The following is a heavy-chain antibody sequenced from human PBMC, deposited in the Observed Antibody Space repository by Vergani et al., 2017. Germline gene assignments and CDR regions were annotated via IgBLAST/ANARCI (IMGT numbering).Heavy chain of an antibody. Sequence: QVQLQESGPGLVKPPGTLSLTCAVSGGSISGTNWWSWVRQSPGKGLEWIGEIYHSGSTNYNLSLKSRVTISVDTSKNQFSLKLNSVTAPDTAVYYCAMTQLLNSPFDYWGQGTLVTVSS. CDR2: IYHSGST. V-gene: IGHV4-4*03. D-gene: IGHD1/OR15-1a*01. CDR3: AMTQLLNSPFDY. J-gene: IGHJ4*02. CDR1: GGSISGTNW.